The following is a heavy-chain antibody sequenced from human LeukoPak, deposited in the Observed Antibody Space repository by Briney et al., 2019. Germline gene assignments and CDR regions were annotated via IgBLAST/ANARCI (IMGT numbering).Heavy chain of an antibody. V-gene: IGHV3-74*01. CDR2: INSDGSST. D-gene: IGHD6-13*01. CDR3: ARVEVAAAFDY. J-gene: IGHJ4*02. Sequence: PGGSLRLSCAASGFTFSSYWMHWVRHAPGKGLVWVSRINSDGSSTSYADSVKGRFTISRDNAKNTLHLQMNSLRAEDTAVNYCARVEVAAAFDYWGQGTLVTVSS. CDR1: GFTFSSYW.